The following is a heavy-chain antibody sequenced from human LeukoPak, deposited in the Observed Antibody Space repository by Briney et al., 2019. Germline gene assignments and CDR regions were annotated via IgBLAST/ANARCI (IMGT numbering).Heavy chain of an antibody. CDR3: ARARRGRGPSDY. CDR1: GGSISSYY. D-gene: IGHD3-10*01. Sequence: SETLSLTCTVSGGSISSYYWSWIRQPPGKGLEWIGYIYYSGSTNYNPSLKSRVTISVDTSKNQFSLKLSSVTAADTAVYYCARARRGRGPSDYWGQGTLVTASS. J-gene: IGHJ4*02. CDR2: IYYSGST. V-gene: IGHV4-59*12.